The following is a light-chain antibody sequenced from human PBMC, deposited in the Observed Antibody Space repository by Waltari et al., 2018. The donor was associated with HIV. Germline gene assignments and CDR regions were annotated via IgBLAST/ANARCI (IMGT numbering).Light chain of an antibody. CDR2: DVS. J-gene: IGLJ1*01. V-gene: IGLV2-14*03. Sequence: QSALPQPASVSGSPGQSITISCSGPSSEVGGYNYVSWYQQHPGKAPKLMLYDVSNRPSGVSNRFSGSKSGNTASLTISGLQAEDEADYYCSSYTSSSTYVFGTGTKVTVL. CDR1: SSEVGGYNY. CDR3: SSYTSSSTYV.